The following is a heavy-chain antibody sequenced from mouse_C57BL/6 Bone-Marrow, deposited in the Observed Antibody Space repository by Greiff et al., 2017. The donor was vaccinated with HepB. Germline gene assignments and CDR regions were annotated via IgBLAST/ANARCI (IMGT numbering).Heavy chain of an antibody. CDR2: ISSGGSYT. CDR1: GFTFSSYG. CDR3: ASRYYYGSTPYAMDY. D-gene: IGHD1-1*01. V-gene: IGHV5-6*01. Sequence: EVKLMESGGDLVKPGGSLKLSCAASGFTFSSYGMSWVRQTPDKRLEWVATISSGGSYTYYPDSVKGRFTISRDNAKNTLYLQMSSLKSEDTAMYYCASRYYYGSTPYAMDYWGQGTSVTVSS. J-gene: IGHJ4*01.